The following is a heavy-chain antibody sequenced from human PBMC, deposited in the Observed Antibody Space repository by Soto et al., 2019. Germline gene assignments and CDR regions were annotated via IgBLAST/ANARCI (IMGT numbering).Heavy chain of an antibody. V-gene: IGHV4-59*01. D-gene: IGHD6-25*01. Sequence: SETLSLTCTVSGASISNYYWSWIRQPPGKGLEWIGHIYYSGSTSYNPSLKSRVIISVDTSKNQFPLKLSSVTAADTAVYYCARAPFSSAWNFNYWGQGTLVTVSS. CDR1: GASISNYY. J-gene: IGHJ4*02. CDR2: IYYSGST. CDR3: ARAPFSSAWNFNY.